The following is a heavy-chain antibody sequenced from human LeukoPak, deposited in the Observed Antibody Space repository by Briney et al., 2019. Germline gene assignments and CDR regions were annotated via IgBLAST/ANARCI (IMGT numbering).Heavy chain of an antibody. J-gene: IGHJ4*02. V-gene: IGHV3-23*01. Sequence: PGGSLRLSCAASGFTFSSYAMNWVRQAPGTGLEWVSAISGSGGATYYADSVKGRFTMSRDNSKNTLYLQMNSLRAEDTAVYYCAKGAYYHGSGRYFDYWGQGTLVTVSS. D-gene: IGHD3-10*01. CDR1: GFTFSSYA. CDR2: ISGSGGAT. CDR3: AKGAYYHGSGRYFDY.